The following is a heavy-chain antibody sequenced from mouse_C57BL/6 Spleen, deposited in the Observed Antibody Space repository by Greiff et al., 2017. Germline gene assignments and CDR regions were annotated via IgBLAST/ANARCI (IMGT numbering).Heavy chain of an antibody. D-gene: IGHD2-4*01. V-gene: IGHV1-81*01. Sequence: VQLQQSGAELARPGASVKLSCTASGYTFTSYGISWVKQRTGQGLEWIGEIYPRSGNTYYNEKFKGKASLTADKSSSPAYMELRSLAAEDSAVYFCARKDDYDPFAYWGQGTLVTVSA. J-gene: IGHJ3*01. CDR1: GYTFTSYG. CDR3: ARKDDYDPFAY. CDR2: IYPRSGNT.